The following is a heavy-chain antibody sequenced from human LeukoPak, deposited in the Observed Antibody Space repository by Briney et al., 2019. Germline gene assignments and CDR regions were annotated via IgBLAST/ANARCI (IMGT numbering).Heavy chain of an antibody. D-gene: IGHD3-22*01. CDR2: IYYSGST. V-gene: IGHV4-30-4*08. CDR3: ANYDSSGSKNDAFDI. CDR1: GGSISSGDYY. J-gene: IGHJ3*02. Sequence: SXXLSLTCTVSGGSISSGDYYWSWIRQSPGKGLEWIVYIYYSGSTYYNPSLKSRVTISVDTSKNQFSLKLSSVTAADTAVYYCANYDSSGSKNDAFDIWGQGAMVTVSS.